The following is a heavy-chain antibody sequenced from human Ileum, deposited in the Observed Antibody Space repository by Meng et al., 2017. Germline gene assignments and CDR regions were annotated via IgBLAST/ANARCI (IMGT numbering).Heavy chain of an antibody. V-gene: IGHV4-4*02. CDR1: GGSISNGKW. D-gene: IGHD3-10*01. Sequence: QVQLQESGPGLVKPSGTLSLTCAVSGGSISNGKWWSWVRQPPGKGLEWIGEISQSGTTNYYPSLNSRVSISLDKANNHLSLTLTSVTAADTAVYYCATYGSGFNHPLDHWGQGILVTVSS. CDR2: ISQSGTT. J-gene: IGHJ5*02. CDR3: ATYGSGFNHPLDH.